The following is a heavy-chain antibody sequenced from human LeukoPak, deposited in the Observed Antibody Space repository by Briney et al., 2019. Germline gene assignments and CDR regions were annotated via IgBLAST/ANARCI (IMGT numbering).Heavy chain of an antibody. CDR3: ARGDYYGSGSYYNVGFYYYGMDV. Sequence: PSGTLSLTCAVSGGSISSDDWWSWVRQAPGKGLEWIGEIYHSGSTNYNPSLKSRLTISVDKSKDQFSLKLSSVSAADTAVYYCARGDYYGSGSYYNVGFYYYGMDVWGQGTTVTVSS. CDR1: GGSISSDDW. D-gene: IGHD3-10*01. J-gene: IGHJ6*02. V-gene: IGHV4-4*02. CDR2: IYHSGST.